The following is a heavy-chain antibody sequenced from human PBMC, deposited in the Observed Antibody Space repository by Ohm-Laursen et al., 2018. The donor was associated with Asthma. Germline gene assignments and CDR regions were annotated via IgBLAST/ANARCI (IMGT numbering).Heavy chain of an antibody. CDR2: ISSSGSTI. CDR3: ARAWGGFDY. V-gene: IGHV3-48*02. D-gene: IGHD7-27*01. J-gene: IGHJ4*02. CDR1: GFTFSLYG. Sequence: SLRLSCAASGFTFSLYGMNWVRQAPGKGLEWVSYISSSGSTIYHADSVRGRFTISRDNAKNSLYLHMNSLRDEDTAVYYCARAWGGFDYWGQGTLVTVSS.